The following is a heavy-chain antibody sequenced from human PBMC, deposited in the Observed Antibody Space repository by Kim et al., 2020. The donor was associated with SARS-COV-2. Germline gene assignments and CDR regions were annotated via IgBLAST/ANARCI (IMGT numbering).Heavy chain of an antibody. CDR3: AKVGGMYYYDSSGYYFDY. D-gene: IGHD3-22*01. J-gene: IGHJ4*02. Sequence: KGRFTISRDNAKNSLYLQMNSLRAEDTALYYCAKVGGMYYYDSSGYYFDYWGQGTLVTVSS. V-gene: IGHV3-9*01.